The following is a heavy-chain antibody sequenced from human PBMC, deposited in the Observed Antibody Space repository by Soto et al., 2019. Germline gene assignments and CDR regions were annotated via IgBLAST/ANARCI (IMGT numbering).Heavy chain of an antibody. Sequence: EVQLVESGGSVVRPGGSLRLSCAASGFTFDAYGMNWVRQAPGKGLEWVSGINWSGDSAGYADSVKGRFTISRDNTKNSLYLQMNSLRAEDTALDYCASLFYDSSGYYLQPTDYWGQGTLVTVSS. CDR1: GFTFDAYG. D-gene: IGHD3-22*01. CDR2: INWSGDSA. CDR3: ASLFYDSSGYYLQPTDY. V-gene: IGHV3-20*04. J-gene: IGHJ4*02.